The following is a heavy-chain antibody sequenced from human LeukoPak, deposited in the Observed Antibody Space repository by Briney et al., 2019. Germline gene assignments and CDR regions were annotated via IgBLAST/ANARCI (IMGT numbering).Heavy chain of an antibody. CDR2: IYHSGST. CDR1: GGSISNGAHY. CDR3: ARDEGYKTPWYFDL. D-gene: IGHD5-24*01. V-gene: IGHV4-39*07. Sequence: KPSETLSLTCTVSGGSISNGAHYWSWVRQPPGKGLEWIGEIYHSGSTNYNPSLKSRVTISVDKSKNQFSLKLSSVTAADTAVYYCARDEGYKTPWYFDLWGRGTLVTVSS. J-gene: IGHJ2*01.